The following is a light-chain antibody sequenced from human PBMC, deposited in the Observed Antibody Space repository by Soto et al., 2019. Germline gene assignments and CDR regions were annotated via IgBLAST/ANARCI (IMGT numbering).Light chain of an antibody. V-gene: IGKV1-33*01. CDR1: QDISKY. Sequence: DIHMSQSPSSLSASVGYRVTITCQASQDISKYLNWYQQKPGKAPKLLIYDASNLETGVPSRLSGSGSGTEFTLTISSLQPDDFATYYCQQYNSYWTFGQGTKVDIK. CDR2: DAS. J-gene: IGKJ1*01. CDR3: QQYNSYWT.